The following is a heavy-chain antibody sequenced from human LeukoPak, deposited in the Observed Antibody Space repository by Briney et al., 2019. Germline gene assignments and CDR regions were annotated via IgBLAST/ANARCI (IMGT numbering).Heavy chain of an antibody. CDR1: GGSFRGYY. CDR2: INHSGST. CDR3: ARLGAARTFDY. V-gene: IGHV4-34*01. Sequence: SETLSLTCAVYGGSFRGYYWSWIRQPPGKGLEWIGEINHSGSTNYNPSLKSRVTISVDTSKNQFSLKLSSVTAADTAVYYCARLGAARTFDYWGQGTLVTVSS. D-gene: IGHD6-6*01. J-gene: IGHJ4*02.